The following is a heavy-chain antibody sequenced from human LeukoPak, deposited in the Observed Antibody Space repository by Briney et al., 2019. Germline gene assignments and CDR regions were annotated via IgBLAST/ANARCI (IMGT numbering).Heavy chain of an antibody. D-gene: IGHD6-13*01. Sequence: GASVKVSCKASGYTFTSYYMHWVRQAPGQGLEWMGIINPSGGSTSYAQKFQGRVTMTRNTSISTAYMELSSLRSEDTAVYYCARSRGRAAAEGWFDPWGQGTLVTVSS. CDR3: ARSRGRAAAEGWFDP. CDR1: GYTFTSYY. V-gene: IGHV1-46*01. CDR2: INPSGGST. J-gene: IGHJ5*02.